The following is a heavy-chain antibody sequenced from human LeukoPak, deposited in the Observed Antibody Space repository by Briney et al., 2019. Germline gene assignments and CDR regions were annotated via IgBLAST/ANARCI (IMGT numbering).Heavy chain of an antibody. CDR2: ISYDGSNK. Sequence: SGGSLRLSCAASGFTFSSYAMHWVRQAPGKGLEWVAVISYDGSNKYYADSVKGRFTISRDNSKNTLYLQMNSLRAEDTAVYYCLGGPHFDYWGQGTLVTVSS. CDR3: LGGPHFDY. J-gene: IGHJ4*02. V-gene: IGHV3-30*04. CDR1: GFTFSSYA.